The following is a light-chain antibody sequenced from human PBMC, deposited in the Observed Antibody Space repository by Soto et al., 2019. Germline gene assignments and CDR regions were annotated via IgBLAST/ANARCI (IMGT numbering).Light chain of an antibody. CDR1: QSVSNNY. J-gene: IGKJ1*01. CDR3: QQYKTSPRA. CDR2: DAS. V-gene: IGKV3-20*01. Sequence: IVLTQTPGTLSLSPGERATLSCRASQSVSNNYLAWYQQRPGQAPRLLIYDASSRATGIPDRFSGSGSGKDFSLTISRVEPEDFAVYYCQQYKTSPRAFGQGTKVEIK.